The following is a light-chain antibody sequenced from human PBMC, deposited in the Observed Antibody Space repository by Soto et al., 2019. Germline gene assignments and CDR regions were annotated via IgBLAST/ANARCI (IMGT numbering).Light chain of an antibody. J-gene: IGLJ3*02. Sequence: QSALTQPRSVSGSPGKSVTISCTGTSSDVGGYQFVSWYQQYPGKSPKFMISEVTKRPSGVPDRFSGSKSGNTASLTVSGLQADDEADYYCASHAGSSHAWVFGGGTQLTVL. CDR3: ASHAGSSHAWV. CDR2: EVT. CDR1: SSDVGGYQF. V-gene: IGLV2-11*01.